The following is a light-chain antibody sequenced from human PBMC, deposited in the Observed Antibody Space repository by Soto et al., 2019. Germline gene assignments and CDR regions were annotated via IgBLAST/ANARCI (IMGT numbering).Light chain of an antibody. CDR3: QRYGGSPYT. Sequence: IVLTQSPATLSLSPGERATLSCRASQTVTSNYLAWYQQKPGQAPRLLIYGASTRAFGIPDRFRGSGSGTDFTLTISRLEPEDFAVYYCQRYGGSPYTFGQGTRLEIK. CDR1: QTVTSNY. CDR2: GAS. J-gene: IGKJ5*01. V-gene: IGKV3-20*01.